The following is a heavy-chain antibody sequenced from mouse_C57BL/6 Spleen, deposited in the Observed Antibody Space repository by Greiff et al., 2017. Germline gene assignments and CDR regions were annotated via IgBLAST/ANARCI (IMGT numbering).Heavy chain of an antibody. J-gene: IGHJ2*01. D-gene: IGHD1-1*01. Sequence: VQLQESGAELVRPGTSVKVSCKASGYAFTNYLIEWVKQRPGQGLEWIGVINPGSGGTNYNEKFKGKATLTADKSSSTAYMQLSSLTSEDSAVYFCARRDYGGSYDYWGQGTTLTVSS. CDR1: GYAFTNYL. V-gene: IGHV1-54*01. CDR3: ARRDYGGSYDY. CDR2: INPGSGGT.